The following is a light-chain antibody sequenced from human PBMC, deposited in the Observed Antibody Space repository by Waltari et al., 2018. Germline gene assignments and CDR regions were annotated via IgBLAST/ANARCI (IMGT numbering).Light chain of an antibody. CDR1: QSVLYSSSNKSY. CDR2: WAS. V-gene: IGKV4-1*01. CDR3: QQYYSIPYT. J-gene: IGKJ2*01. Sequence: DIVMTQSPDSLAVSLGERATINSKSSQSVLYSSSNKSYLTWYQQKPGQPPKLLIYWASTRESGVPDRFSGSGSETDFTLTISSLQAEDVAVYYCQQYYSIPYTFGQGTKLEIK.